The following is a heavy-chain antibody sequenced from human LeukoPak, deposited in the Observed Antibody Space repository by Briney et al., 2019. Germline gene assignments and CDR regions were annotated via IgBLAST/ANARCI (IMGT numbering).Heavy chain of an antibody. Sequence: PGGSLRLSCAASGSTVSSIYMSWVRQAPGKGLEWVSVIYRGGSTYYADSVKGRFTISRDKSKNTLYLQMNSLRAEDTAVYYCARDDNLDYWGQGTLVTVSS. CDR2: IYRGGST. CDR1: GSTVSSIY. V-gene: IGHV3-53*01. CDR3: ARDDNLDY. J-gene: IGHJ4*02.